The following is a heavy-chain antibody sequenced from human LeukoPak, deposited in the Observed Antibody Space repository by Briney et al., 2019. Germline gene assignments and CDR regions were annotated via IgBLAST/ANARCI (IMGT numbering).Heavy chain of an antibody. V-gene: IGHV3-30*18. CDR2: ISYDGSNK. J-gene: IGHJ4*02. Sequence: GGSLRLSCAASGFTFSSCVMRWVRQAPGKGLEWVAVISYDGSNKYYADSVKGRFTISRDNSKNTLYLEMNSLRDEDTAVYYCAKQSTVADYWGQGTLVTVSS. CDR3: AKQSTVADY. D-gene: IGHD1-26*01. CDR1: GFTFSSCV.